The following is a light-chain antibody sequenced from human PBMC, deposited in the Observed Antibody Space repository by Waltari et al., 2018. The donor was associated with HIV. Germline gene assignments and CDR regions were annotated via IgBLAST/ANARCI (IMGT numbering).Light chain of an antibody. V-gene: IGLV1-44*01. Sequence: VLTQPPSVSGTPGQRVTISCSGGRFNNGSNSITWYQHLPGTAPRLPLHRNNQRPSGVPDRFSGSKSGTSASLAISGLQSEEEADYYCAAWDESLNGLFGGLFGGGTKLTVL. CDR3: AAWDESLNGLFGGL. J-gene: IGLJ2*01. CDR2: RNN. CDR1: RFNNGSNS.